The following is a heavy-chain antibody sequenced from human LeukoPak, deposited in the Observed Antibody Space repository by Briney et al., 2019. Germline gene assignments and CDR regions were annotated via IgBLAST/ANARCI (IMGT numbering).Heavy chain of an antibody. CDR1: GGSISSGDYY. Sequence: SETLSLTCTVSGGSISSGDYYWSWLRQPPGKGLEWIGYIYYSGTTYYNPSLKSRATISRDTSKNHFSLKLSSVNAADTAVYYCARVDYYGSGSYYFDYWGQGILVTVSS. V-gene: IGHV4-30-4*01. CDR3: ARVDYYGSGSYYFDY. J-gene: IGHJ4*02. D-gene: IGHD3-10*01. CDR2: IYYSGTT.